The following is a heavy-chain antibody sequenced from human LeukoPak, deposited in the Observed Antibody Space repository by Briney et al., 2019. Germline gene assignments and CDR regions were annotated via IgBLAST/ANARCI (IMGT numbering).Heavy chain of an antibody. V-gene: IGHV3-23*01. Sequence: PGGSLRLSCAASGFTFSSYAMSWVRQAPGKGLEWVSAISGSGGSTYYADSVKGRFTISRDNARNSLYLQMNSLRADDTAVYYCARGDGYAWDYWGQGTLVTVSS. D-gene: IGHD5-24*01. CDR1: GFTFSSYA. CDR3: ARGDGYAWDY. J-gene: IGHJ4*02. CDR2: ISGSGGST.